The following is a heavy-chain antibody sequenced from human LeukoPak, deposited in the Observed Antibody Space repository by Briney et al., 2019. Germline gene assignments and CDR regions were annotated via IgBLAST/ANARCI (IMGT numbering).Heavy chain of an antibody. J-gene: IGHJ3*02. D-gene: IGHD3-22*01. CDR3: ARERRITMIVVVITTAFDI. V-gene: IGHV3-21*01. Sequence: GGSLRLSCAASGFTFSSYSMNWVRQAPGKGLEWVSSISSSSSYIYYADSVKGRFTISRDNAKNSLYLQMNSLRAEDTAVYYCARERRITMIVVVITTAFDIWGQGTMVTVTS. CDR2: ISSSSSYI. CDR1: GFTFSSYS.